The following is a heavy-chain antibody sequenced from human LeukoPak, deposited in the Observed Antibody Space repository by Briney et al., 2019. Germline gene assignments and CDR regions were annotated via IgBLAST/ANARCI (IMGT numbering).Heavy chain of an antibody. CDR1: GDSINSLDL. V-gene: IGHV4-4*02. D-gene: IGHD3-22*01. CDR2: MYLSGTT. CDR3: AGLVGRYSSGLYYYYFDY. J-gene: IGHJ4*02. Sequence: SETLSHTCTVSGDSINSLDLWSWVRQPPGKGLEWIGEMYLSGTTHSNPSDKSRVTISIDKSKNQFFLNLSSVTAADTAVYYCAGLVGRYSSGLYYYYFDYWGQGTLVTVSS.